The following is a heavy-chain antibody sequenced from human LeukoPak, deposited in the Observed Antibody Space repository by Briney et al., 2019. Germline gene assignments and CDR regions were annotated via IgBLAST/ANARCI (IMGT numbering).Heavy chain of an antibody. J-gene: IGHJ4*02. CDR1: GGSFSGYY. CDR2: INHSGST. D-gene: IGHD6-13*01. CDR3: AREFGSSWSVRVTPYYFDY. Sequence: PSETLSLTCAVYGGSFSGYYWSWIRQPPGKGLEWIGEINHSGSTNYNPSLKSRVTISVDTSKNQFSLKLSSVTAADTAVYYCAREFGSSWSVRVTPYYFDYWGQGTLVTVSS. V-gene: IGHV4-34*01.